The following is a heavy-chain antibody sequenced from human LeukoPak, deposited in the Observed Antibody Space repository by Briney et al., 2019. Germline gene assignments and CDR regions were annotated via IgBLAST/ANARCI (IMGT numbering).Heavy chain of an antibody. V-gene: IGHV3-64*01. J-gene: IGHJ4*02. CDR3: ARESLVSGYTSSWYVFDY. CDR2: ISANGFST. Sequence: GGSLRLSCAASGFTFTTYAMHWVRQAPGRGLEYVSAISANGFSTDYANSVKGRFTISRDNSKNMLCLQMGSLRTEDMAVYYCARESLVSGYTSSWYVFDYWGQGTLVTVSS. D-gene: IGHD6-13*01. CDR1: GFTFTTYA.